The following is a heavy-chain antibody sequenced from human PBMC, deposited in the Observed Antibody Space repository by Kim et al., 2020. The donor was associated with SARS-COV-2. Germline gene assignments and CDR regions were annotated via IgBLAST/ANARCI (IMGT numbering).Heavy chain of an antibody. J-gene: IGHJ4*02. D-gene: IGHD3-16*01. V-gene: IGHV1-46*01. CDR3: AREGESLKHFDY. Sequence: TRYVQKFWGRVTVTRDTSTSTRYMELTSLRSEDTAVYYCAREGESLKHFDYWGQGTLVTVSS. CDR2: T.